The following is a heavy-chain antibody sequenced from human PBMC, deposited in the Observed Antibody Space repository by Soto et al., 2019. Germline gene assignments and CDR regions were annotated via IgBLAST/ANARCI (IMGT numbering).Heavy chain of an antibody. V-gene: IGHV3-23*01. CDR2: ITSNDDST. Sequence: QAGGSLRLSCAAFGFDFNKYAMTWVRQAPGKGLQWVSSITSNDDSTYYADSVKGRFTTSRDNSKNTLYLQMNSLRADDTAVFYCATDSPTSTTSPFYFDSWGQGTLVTVSS. J-gene: IGHJ4*02. CDR3: ATDSPTSTTSPFYFDS. D-gene: IGHD2-2*01. CDR1: GFDFNKYA.